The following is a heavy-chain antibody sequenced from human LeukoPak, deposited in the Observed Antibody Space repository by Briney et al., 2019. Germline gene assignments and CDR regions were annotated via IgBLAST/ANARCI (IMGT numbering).Heavy chain of an antibody. J-gene: IGHJ2*01. CDR3: ARVGDHYHWYLDL. Sequence: GGSLTLSCAASGFGVSTKYMNWVRQAPGKGLQWVSIIYSGADTYYAGSVKGRFTISRDTSKNTLFLHMNNLRVEDTAVYFCARVGDHYHWYLDLWGRGTLVSVSS. V-gene: IGHV3-53*01. D-gene: IGHD3-10*01. CDR1: GFGVSTKY. CDR2: IYSGADT.